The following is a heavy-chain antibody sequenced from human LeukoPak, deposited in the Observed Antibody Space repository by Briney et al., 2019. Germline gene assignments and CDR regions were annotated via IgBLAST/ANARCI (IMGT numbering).Heavy chain of an antibody. D-gene: IGHD3-9*01. V-gene: IGHV4-34*10. CDR1: GGSFSGYY. J-gene: IGHJ6*03. CDR3: ARDRRLISDILTGYYRTEYYYYMDV. Sequence: SETLSLTCAVYGGSFSGYYWSWIRQPPGKVLGWVGEINHSGSTNYNPSLKSRITMSIDTSKNQFSLKLSSVTAADTAVYYCARDRRLISDILTGYYRTEYYYYMDVWGKGTTVTISS. CDR2: INHSGST.